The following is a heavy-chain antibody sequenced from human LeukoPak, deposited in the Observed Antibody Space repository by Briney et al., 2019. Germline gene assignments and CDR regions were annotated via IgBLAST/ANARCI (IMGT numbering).Heavy chain of an antibody. Sequence: ASVKVSCKASGGTFSSYAISWVRQAPGQGLEWMGRIIPIFGTANYAQKFQGRVTITTDEFTSTAYMELSSLRSEDTAVYYCARGRADVTTREFDYWGQGTLVTVSS. V-gene: IGHV1-69*05. J-gene: IGHJ4*02. CDR3: ARGRADVTTREFDY. CDR1: GGTFSSYA. D-gene: IGHD4-11*01. CDR2: IIPIFGTA.